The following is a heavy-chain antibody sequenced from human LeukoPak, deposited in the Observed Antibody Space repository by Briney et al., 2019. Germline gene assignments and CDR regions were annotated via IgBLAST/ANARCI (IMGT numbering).Heavy chain of an antibody. CDR1: GGSISNENW. CDR3: ATPNDAFNM. Sequence: SGTLSLTCAVSGGSISNENWWSWVRQPPGKGLEWIGEIHYRGGTNYNPSLRSRVTISVDTSKNQFSLKMTPVTAADTAVYYCATPNDAFNMWGQGTMVTVSS. CDR2: IHYRGGT. V-gene: IGHV4-4*02. J-gene: IGHJ3*02.